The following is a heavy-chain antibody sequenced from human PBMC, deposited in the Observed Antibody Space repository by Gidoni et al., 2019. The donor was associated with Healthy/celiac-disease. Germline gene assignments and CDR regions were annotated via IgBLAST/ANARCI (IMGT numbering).Heavy chain of an antibody. D-gene: IGHD3-10*01. Sequence: QITLKESGPTLVKPTQTLTLTCPFSGFSLSTSGVGVGWIRQPPGKALEWLALIYWDDDKRYSPSLKSRLTITKDTSKNQVVLTMTNMDPVDTATYYCARGYYYGSGRDYFDYWGQGTLVTVSS. J-gene: IGHJ4*02. CDR1: GFSLSTSGVG. CDR3: ARGYYYGSGRDYFDY. CDR2: IYWDDDK. V-gene: IGHV2-5*02.